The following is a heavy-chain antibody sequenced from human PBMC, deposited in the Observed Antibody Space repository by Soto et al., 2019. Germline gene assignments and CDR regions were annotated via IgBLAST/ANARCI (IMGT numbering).Heavy chain of an antibody. J-gene: IGHJ4*02. Sequence: QVQLQESGPGLVKPSQTLSLTCTVSGGSISSGGYYWSWIRQHPGKGLEWIGYIYYSGSTYYNPSIKSRVTISVDTSKNQFSLKLCSVTDADTAVYYCARRPPALTGYGATWVDYWGQGTLVTVAS. D-gene: IGHD5-12*01. CDR1: GGSISSGGYY. CDR3: ARRPPALTGYGATWVDY. V-gene: IGHV4-31*03. CDR2: IYYSGST.